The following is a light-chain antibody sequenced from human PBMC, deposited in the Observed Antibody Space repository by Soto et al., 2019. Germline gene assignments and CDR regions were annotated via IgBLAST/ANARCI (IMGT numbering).Light chain of an antibody. CDR3: SSYTSSSTLVV. CDR1: SSDVGGYNY. J-gene: IGLJ2*01. CDR2: DVS. Sequence: QSALTQPASVSGSPGQSITISCAGTSSDVGGYNYVSWYQQHPGKAPKLMIYDVSNRPSGVSNRFSGSKSGNTASLTISGLQADDEADYYCSSYTSSSTLVVFGGGTQLTV. V-gene: IGLV2-14*01.